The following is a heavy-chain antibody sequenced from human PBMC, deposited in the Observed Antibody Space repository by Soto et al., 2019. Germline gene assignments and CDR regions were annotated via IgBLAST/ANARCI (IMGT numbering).Heavy chain of an antibody. V-gene: IGHV3-30-3*01. CDR1: GFTFRSYA. CDR3: ARGDREDIAVVIGVRPGEYGVDV. J-gene: IGHJ6*02. Sequence: GGSLRLSCAASGFTFRSYAMHWVRQAPGKGLECVAVISYDGSNKFYRDYVKGRFTISRDNSKNTLYLQINSLRYEDTAVYYCARGDREDIAVVIGVRPGEYGVDVWGQGTTVTVSS. D-gene: IGHD2-15*01. CDR2: ISYDGSNK.